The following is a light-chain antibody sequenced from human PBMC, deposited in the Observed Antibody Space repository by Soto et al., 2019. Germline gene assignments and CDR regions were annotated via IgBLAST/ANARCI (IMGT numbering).Light chain of an antibody. CDR2: DAS. V-gene: IGKV1-5*01. CDR3: QQYNSYSWT. J-gene: IGKJ1*01. CDR1: QTISTY. Sequence: IQMTQSPSSLAASVGDRVTITCRASQTISTYVNWYRQKSGAAPELLIYDASTLQSGVPSRFSGSGSGTEFTLTISSLQPDDFATYYCQQYNSYSWTFGQGTKVDIK.